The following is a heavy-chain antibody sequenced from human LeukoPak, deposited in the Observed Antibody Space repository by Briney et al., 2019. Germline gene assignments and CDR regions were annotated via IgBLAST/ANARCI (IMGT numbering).Heavy chain of an antibody. V-gene: IGHV3-7*01. Sequence: WGSLRLSCAASGFTFSSYWMSWVRQAPGKGLEWVANIKQDGSEKYYVDSVKGRFTISRDNAKNSLYLQMNSLRAEDTAVYYCARRKVAVPAASRTGYYYYMDVWGKGTTVTVSS. CDR2: IKQDGSEK. CDR1: GFTFSSYW. D-gene: IGHD2-2*01. CDR3: ARRKVAVPAASRTGYYYYMDV. J-gene: IGHJ6*03.